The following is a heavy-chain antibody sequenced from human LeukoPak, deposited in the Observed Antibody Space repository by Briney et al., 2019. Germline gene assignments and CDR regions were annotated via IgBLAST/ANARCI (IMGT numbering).Heavy chain of an antibody. CDR3: ARGRGITIFGVVIIDHNWFDP. Sequence: SETLSLTCAVYGGSLSGYYWSWIRQPPGKGLEWIGEIKHSGSTNYNPSLKSRVTISVDTSKNQFSLKLSSVTAADTAVYYCARGRGITIFGVVIIDHNWFDPWGQGTLVTVSS. D-gene: IGHD3-3*01. CDR2: IKHSGST. J-gene: IGHJ5*02. CDR1: GGSLSGYY. V-gene: IGHV4-34*01.